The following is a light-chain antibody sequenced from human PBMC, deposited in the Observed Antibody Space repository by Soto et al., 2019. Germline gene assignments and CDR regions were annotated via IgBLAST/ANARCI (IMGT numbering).Light chain of an antibody. Sequence: QSALTQPASVSGSPGQSITISCTGSSSDIGGYDYVSWYQQHPGKAPKLMLYEVSARPFGVSNRFSGSKSGDTASLTISGLQAEDEADYYCSSYTSATTLPYVFGSGTKLTVL. CDR2: EVS. CDR3: SSYTSATTLPYV. V-gene: IGLV2-14*01. J-gene: IGLJ1*01. CDR1: SSDIGGYDY.